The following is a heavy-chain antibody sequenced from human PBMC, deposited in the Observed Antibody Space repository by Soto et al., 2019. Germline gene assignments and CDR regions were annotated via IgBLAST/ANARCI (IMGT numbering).Heavy chain of an antibody. CDR1: GFTFSRYA. Sequence: GGSLRLSCAASGFTFSRYAMNWVRQAPMKGLEWVSTISGNGDITFYADSVEGRFTVSRDNSKNTLYLQLDSLRADDTGTYYCATAGPILLWFGEAGPLDYWGQGTLVTVSS. CDR3: ATAGPILLWFGEAGPLDY. D-gene: IGHD3-10*01. J-gene: IGHJ4*02. CDR2: ISGNGDIT. V-gene: IGHV3-23*01.